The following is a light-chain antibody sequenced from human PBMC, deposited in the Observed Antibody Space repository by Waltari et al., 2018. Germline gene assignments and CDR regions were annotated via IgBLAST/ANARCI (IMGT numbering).Light chain of an antibody. Sequence: QSALTQPASVSGSPGQSITISCTGTSSDIGGYDYVSWYQQYPGRAPKLLIYDVSIRPSGVSDRCSGSKSANTASLTIYGLQAEDEADYYCSSYTTSRTLAVFGGGTKLTVL. V-gene: IGLV2-14*03. CDR2: DVS. CDR1: SSDIGGYDY. J-gene: IGLJ2*01. CDR3: SSYTTSRTLAV.